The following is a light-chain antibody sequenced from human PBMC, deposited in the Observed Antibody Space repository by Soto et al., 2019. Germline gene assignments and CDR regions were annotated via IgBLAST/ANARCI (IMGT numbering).Light chain of an antibody. V-gene: IGKV1-6*01. Sequence: AIQVTQSPSSLSASVGDRVTITCRASQDIKNDLGWYQQTPGKSPKLLIYAASTLESGVPSRFSGSGSDTDFTLTIRSLQPEDSGTYYCLHDYTYPRTFGQGTTVEI. J-gene: IGKJ1*01. CDR1: QDIKND. CDR2: AAS. CDR3: LHDYTYPRT.